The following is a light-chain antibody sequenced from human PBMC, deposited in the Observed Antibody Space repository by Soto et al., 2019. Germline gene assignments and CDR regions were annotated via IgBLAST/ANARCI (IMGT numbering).Light chain of an antibody. Sequence: EIVLTQSPGTLSLSPGERATLSCRASQSVSSSYLAWYQQKPGQAPRLLIYGASSRATGIPDRFSGRGSGTDFTLTIIRLEPEDFAVYYCQQYGSSPRTFGQGTKLAIK. CDR3: QQYGSSPRT. CDR2: GAS. V-gene: IGKV3-20*01. CDR1: QSVSSSY. J-gene: IGKJ2*01.